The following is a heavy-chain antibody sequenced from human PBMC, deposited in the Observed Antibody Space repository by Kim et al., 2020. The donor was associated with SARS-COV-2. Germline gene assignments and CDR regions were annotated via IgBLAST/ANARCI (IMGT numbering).Heavy chain of an antibody. CDR3: TSVKADY. CDR2: DSGDNT. Sequence: DSGDNTCHADSVKGRFTISRDNSQNTLYLQMHSLGAEDTAIYYCTSVKADYWGQGSLVTVSA. J-gene: IGHJ4*02. V-gene: IGHV3-23*01.